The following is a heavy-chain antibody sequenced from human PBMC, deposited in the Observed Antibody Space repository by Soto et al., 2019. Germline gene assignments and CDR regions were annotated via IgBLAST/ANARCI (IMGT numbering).Heavy chain of an antibody. J-gene: IGHJ4*02. CDR2: IDHSGST. D-gene: IGHD3-3*01. CDR3: ARGIRDGLEWLA. V-gene: IGHV4-4*02. Sequence: QVQLQESGPGLVKPSGTLSLTCAVSGGSISSSNWWSWVRQPPGKGLEWIGEIDHSGSTNYKPSLKSRVTISVAKSKNQFYLKLSSVTAADTAVYYCARGIRDGLEWLAWGQGTLVTVSS. CDR1: GGSISSSNW.